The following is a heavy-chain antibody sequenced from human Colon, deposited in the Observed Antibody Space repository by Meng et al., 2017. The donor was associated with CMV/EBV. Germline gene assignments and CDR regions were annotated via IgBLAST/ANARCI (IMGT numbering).Heavy chain of an antibody. CDR3: GKGGDFYGSGSDYDLRSDDYDMDV. Sequence: GGSLRLSCAASGFTFSSYGMHWVRQAPGKGLEWVASIRYDGKTQNYLDSMKGRLTISRDNSMNTLYLQLSSLRVEDTAVYYCGKGGDFYGSGSDYDLRSDDYDMDVWEQGTTVTVSS. D-gene: IGHD3-10*01. CDR1: GFTFSSYG. J-gene: IGHJ6*01. CDR2: IRYDGKTQ. V-gene: IGHV3-30*02.